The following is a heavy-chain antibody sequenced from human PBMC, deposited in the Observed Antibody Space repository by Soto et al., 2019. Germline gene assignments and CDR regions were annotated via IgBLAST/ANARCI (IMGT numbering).Heavy chain of an antibody. Sequence: ASVKVSCKASGYTFTSYGISWVRQAPGQGLEWMGWISAYNGNTNYAQKLQGRVTMTTDTSTSTAYMELRSLRSDDTAVYYFARDPPSWVAVAGNNWFDPWGQGTLVTVSS. CDR1: GYTFTSYG. CDR2: ISAYNGNT. CDR3: ARDPPSWVAVAGNNWFDP. J-gene: IGHJ5*02. V-gene: IGHV1-18*01. D-gene: IGHD6-19*01.